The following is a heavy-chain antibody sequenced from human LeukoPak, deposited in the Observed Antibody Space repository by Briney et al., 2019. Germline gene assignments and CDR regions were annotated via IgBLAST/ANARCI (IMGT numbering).Heavy chain of an antibody. CDR3: ARDRCNSTTCASRGAFDI. Sequence: PSETLSLTCTVSGGSISSYYWSWIRQPAGKGLEWIGRIYTSGSTNYNPSLTSRVTMSVDTPKNQFSLKLTSVTAADTAVYYCARDRCNSTTCASRGAFDIWGQGTMVTVS. CDR2: IYTSGST. J-gene: IGHJ3*02. V-gene: IGHV4-4*07. CDR1: GGSISSYY. D-gene: IGHD2-2*01.